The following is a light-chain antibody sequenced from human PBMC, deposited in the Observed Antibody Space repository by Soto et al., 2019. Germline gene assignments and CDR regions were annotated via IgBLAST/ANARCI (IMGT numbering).Light chain of an antibody. CDR3: QQYENYFWT. Sequence: IQLTQSPSSLSASVGDRVTNTCRASQGISSYLAWYQQKPGKAPKLLIYAASTLQSGAPSRFSGSGSGTEFTLTISSLQPDDFATYYCQQYENYFWTFGQGTKVDI. CDR2: AAS. CDR1: QGISSY. V-gene: IGKV1-9*01. J-gene: IGKJ1*01.